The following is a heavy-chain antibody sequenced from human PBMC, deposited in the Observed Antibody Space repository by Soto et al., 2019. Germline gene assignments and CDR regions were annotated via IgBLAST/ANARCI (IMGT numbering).Heavy chain of an antibody. Sequence: GGSLRLSCAASGFTFSSYAMSWVRQAPGKGLEWVSAISGSGGSTYYADSVKGRFTISRDNSKNTLYLQMNSLRAEDTAVYYCAKGLGYSSSWYPNYFDYWGQGTLVTVSS. CDR1: GFTFSSYA. CDR3: AKGLGYSSSWYPNYFDY. J-gene: IGHJ4*02. CDR2: ISGSGGST. V-gene: IGHV3-23*01. D-gene: IGHD6-13*01.